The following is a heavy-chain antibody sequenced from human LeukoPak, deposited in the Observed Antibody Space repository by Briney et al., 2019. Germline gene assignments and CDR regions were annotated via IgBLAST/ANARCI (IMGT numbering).Heavy chain of an antibody. D-gene: IGHD2-2*01. J-gene: IGHJ4*02. V-gene: IGHV1-69*01. CDR3: ARFRLGYCSSTSCPMDY. CDR1: GGTFSSYA. CDR2: IIPIFGTA. Sequence: ASVKVSCKASGGTFSSYAISWVRQAPGQGLEWMGGIIPIFGTANYAQKFQGRVTITADESTSIAYMELSSLRSEDTAVYYCARFRLGYCSSTSCPMDYWGQGTLVTVSS.